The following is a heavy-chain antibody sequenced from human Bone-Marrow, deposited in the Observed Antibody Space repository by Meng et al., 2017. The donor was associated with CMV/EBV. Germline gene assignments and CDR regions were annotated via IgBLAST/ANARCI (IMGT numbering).Heavy chain of an antibody. J-gene: IGHJ6*02. CDR2: INPSGGST. D-gene: IGHD3-16*02. CDR3: ARDRLYDLPYGMDV. Sequence: ASVKVSCKASGYTFTSYGISWVRQAPGQGLEWMGIINPSGGSTSYAQKFQGRVTMTRDTSTSTVYMELSSLRSDDTDGYYCARDRLYDLPYGMDVWGQGTTVTVSS. CDR1: GYTFTSYG. V-gene: IGHV1-46*01.